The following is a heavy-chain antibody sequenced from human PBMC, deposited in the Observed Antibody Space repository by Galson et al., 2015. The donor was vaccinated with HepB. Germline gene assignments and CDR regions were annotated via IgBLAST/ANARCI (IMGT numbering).Heavy chain of an antibody. J-gene: IGHJ4*02. D-gene: IGHD3-10*01. CDR2: ISYSGST. Sequence: ETLSLTCTVSGGSISSSSYYWGWIRQPPGKGLEWIGSISYSGSTYYNPPLKSRVTISVDTSKNQFSLKLSSVTAADTAVYYCAWSLSGYYFDYWGQGTLVTVSS. V-gene: IGHV4-39*01. CDR1: GGSISSSSYY. CDR3: AWSLSGYYFDY.